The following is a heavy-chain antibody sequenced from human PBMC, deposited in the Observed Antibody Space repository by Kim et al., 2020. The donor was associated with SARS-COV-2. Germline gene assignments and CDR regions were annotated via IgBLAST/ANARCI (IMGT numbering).Heavy chain of an antibody. CDR3: VRENYWAFDI. D-gene: IGHD2-15*01. V-gene: IGHV3-48*04. CDR2: VSGSGTTT. Sequence: GGSLRLSCATSGFTFSSYSMNLVRQAPGKGLEWVSHVSGSGTTTKYADSVKGRFTISRDNAKNSLYQQMNGLRAEDTAVYYCVRENYWAFDIWGQGTMVT. J-gene: IGHJ3*02. CDR1: GFTFSSYS.